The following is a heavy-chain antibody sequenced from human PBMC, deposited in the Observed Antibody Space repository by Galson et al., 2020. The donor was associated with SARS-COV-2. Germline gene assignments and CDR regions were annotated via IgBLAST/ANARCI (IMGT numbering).Heavy chain of an antibody. Sequence: SETLSLTCAIYGGSFSGYYWSWIRQPPGKGLEWMGEINQSGSTKYNPSLKSRVTISVDTSKNQFSLKLSSVTAADTAVYYCARGSGYSGYDFVVDYWGQGTLVTVSS. D-gene: IGHD5-12*01. J-gene: IGHJ4*02. CDR2: INQSGST. V-gene: IGHV4-34*01. CDR1: GGSFSGYY. CDR3: ARGSGYSGYDFVVDY.